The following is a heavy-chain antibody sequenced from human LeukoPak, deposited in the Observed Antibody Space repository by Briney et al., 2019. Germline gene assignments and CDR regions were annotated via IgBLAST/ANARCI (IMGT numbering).Heavy chain of an antibody. Sequence: GGSLRLSCAASGFTFSDFPMSWVRQAPGKGLEWVSAISGSGGSTYYADSVKGRFTISRDNSKNTLYLQMNSLRAEDTAVYYCAKDLGRITMIVVVLDAFDIWGQGTMVTVSS. CDR3: AKDLGRITMIVVVLDAFDI. V-gene: IGHV3-23*01. CDR1: GFTFSDFP. CDR2: ISGSGGST. J-gene: IGHJ3*02. D-gene: IGHD3-22*01.